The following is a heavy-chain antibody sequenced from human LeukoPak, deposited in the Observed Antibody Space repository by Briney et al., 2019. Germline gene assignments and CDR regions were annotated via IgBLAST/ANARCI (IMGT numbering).Heavy chain of an antibody. CDR1: GYTFTSYG. CDR2: ISAYNGNT. J-gene: IGHJ5*02. V-gene: IGHV1-18*01. Sequence: GASVKVSCKASGYTFTSYGISWVRQAPGQGLEWMGWISAYNGNTNYAQKLQGRVTMTTDTSTSTAYMELRSLRSDDTAVYYCARPTMVRGVRSNWFDPWGQGTLVTVSS. CDR3: ARPTMVRGVRSNWFDP. D-gene: IGHD3-10*01.